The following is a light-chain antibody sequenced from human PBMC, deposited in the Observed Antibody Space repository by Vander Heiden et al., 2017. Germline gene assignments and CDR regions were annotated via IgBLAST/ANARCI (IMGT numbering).Light chain of an antibody. CDR2: KAS. CDR1: QTISTW. V-gene: IGKV1-5*03. J-gene: IGKJ2*01. CDR3: QQYDSSYVT. Sequence: IQMTQSPSTLSASVGDSVTITCRASQTISTWLAWYQQKPGKAPKLLIYKASSLQSGVPSRFRGSGSGTEFTLTITSLQPDDLTAYYCQQYDSSYVTFGQGTKLEIK.